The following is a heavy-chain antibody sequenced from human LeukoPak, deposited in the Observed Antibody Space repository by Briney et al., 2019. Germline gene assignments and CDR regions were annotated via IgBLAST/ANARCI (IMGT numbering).Heavy chain of an antibody. CDR1: GGSISSYY. CDR2: THSSGST. CDR3: ARDQYYYDSSGYYRFDY. J-gene: IGHJ4*02. D-gene: IGHD3-22*01. Sequence: SETLSLTCTVSGGSISSYYWSWIRQPAGKGLEWIGRTHSSGSTNYNPSLKSRVTMSVDTSKNQFSLKLSSVTAADTAVYYCARDQYYYDSSGYYRFDYWGQGTLVTVSS. V-gene: IGHV4-4*07.